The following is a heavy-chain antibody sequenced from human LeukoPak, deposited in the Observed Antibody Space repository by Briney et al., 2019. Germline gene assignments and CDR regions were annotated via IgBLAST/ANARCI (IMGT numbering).Heavy chain of an antibody. CDR2: ISYDGSNK. J-gene: IGHJ4*02. Sequence: PGGSLRLSCAASGFTFSSYAMHWVRQAPGKGLEWVAVISYDGSNKYYADSVKGRFTISRDNSKNTLYLQMNSLRAEDTAVYYCARDRLGIFDYWGQGTLVTVSS. D-gene: IGHD7-27*01. V-gene: IGHV3-30*04. CDR3: ARDRLGIFDY. CDR1: GFTFSSYA.